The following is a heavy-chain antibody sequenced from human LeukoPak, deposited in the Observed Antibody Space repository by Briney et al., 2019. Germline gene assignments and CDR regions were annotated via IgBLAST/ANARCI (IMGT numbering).Heavy chain of an antibody. CDR1: GFTFSSYT. V-gene: IGHV3-48*01. Sequence: GGSLRPSCAASGFTFSSYTMNWVRQPPGKGLEWVSNIGTSSTTIYYADSVKGRFTISRDNAKNSLYLQMNSLRADDTAVYYCARFAAGGSYYYYMDVWGKGTTVTVSS. D-gene: IGHD6-25*01. CDR2: IGTSSTTI. J-gene: IGHJ6*03. CDR3: ARFAAGGSYYYYMDV.